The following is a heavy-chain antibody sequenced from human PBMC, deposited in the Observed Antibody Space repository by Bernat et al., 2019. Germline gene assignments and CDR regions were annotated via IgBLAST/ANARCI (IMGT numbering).Heavy chain of an antibody. CDR2: IWYDGSNK. D-gene: IGHD1-1*01. CDR1: GFTFSSYG. CDR3: ARDGGTTDEGDFDY. V-gene: IGHV3-33*01. J-gene: IGHJ4*02. Sequence: VQLVESGGGLVQPGGSLRLSCAASGFTFSSYGMHWVRQAPGKGLEWVAVIWYDGSNKYYADSVKGRFTISRDNSKNTLYLQMNSLRAEDTAVYYCARDGGTTDEGDFDYWGQGTLVTVSS.